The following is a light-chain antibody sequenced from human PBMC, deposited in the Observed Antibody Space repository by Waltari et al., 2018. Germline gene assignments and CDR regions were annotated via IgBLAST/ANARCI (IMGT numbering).Light chain of an antibody. CDR2: DIS. CDR1: QGLTSY. J-gene: IGKJ5*01. Sequence: DSQLTQSPSFLSASVGDRVTITCRASQGLTSYFAWYQQKPGKAPKLLIYDISTLQSGVPSRFSGSGSGTEFTLTISSLKPEDSATYYCQQLNEYPITFGQGTRVEIK. V-gene: IGKV1-9*01. CDR3: QQLNEYPIT.